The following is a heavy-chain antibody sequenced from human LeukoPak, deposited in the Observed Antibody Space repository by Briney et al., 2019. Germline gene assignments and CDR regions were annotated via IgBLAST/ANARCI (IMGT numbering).Heavy chain of an antibody. J-gene: IGHJ4*02. CDR1: GGTFSSYA. V-gene: IGHV1-69*05. D-gene: IGHD3-3*01. Sequence: GASVKVSCKASGGTFSSYAISWVRQAPGQGLEWMGGIIPIFGTANYAQKFQGRATITTDESTSTAYMELSSLRSEDTAVYYCARARDDFWSGYYKGAFDYWGQGTLVTVSS. CDR2: IIPIFGTA. CDR3: ARARDDFWSGYYKGAFDY.